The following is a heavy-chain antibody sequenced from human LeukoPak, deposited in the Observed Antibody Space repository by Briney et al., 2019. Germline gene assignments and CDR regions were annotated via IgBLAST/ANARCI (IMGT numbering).Heavy chain of an antibody. J-gene: IGHJ4*02. D-gene: IGHD6-19*01. CDR1: GFTFSNYA. CDR3: AKDTRGGGAEAGLNYIDY. Sequence: GGSLRLSCAASGFTFSNYAMSWVRQPPGKGLEWVSAVSASGGSTYYVDSVRGRFTISRDNSKNTLYLQTNSLRAEDTAIYYCAKDTRGGGAEAGLNYIDYWGQGTLVTVSS. CDR2: VSASGGST. V-gene: IGHV3-23*01.